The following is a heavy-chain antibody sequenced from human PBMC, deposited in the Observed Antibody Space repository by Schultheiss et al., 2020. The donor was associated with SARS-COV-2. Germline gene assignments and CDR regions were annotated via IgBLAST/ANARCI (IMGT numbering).Heavy chain of an antibody. V-gene: IGHV3-21*01. J-gene: IGHJ4*02. CDR3: TTGWGYYDSSGYGDY. Sequence: GESLKISCAASGFTFSSYSMNWVRQAPGKGLEWVSSISSSSSYIYYADSVKGRFTISRDNAKNSLYLQMNSLRAEDTAVYYCTTGWGYYDSSGYGDYWGQGTLVTVSS. CDR2: ISSSSSYI. CDR1: GFTFSSYS. D-gene: IGHD3-22*01.